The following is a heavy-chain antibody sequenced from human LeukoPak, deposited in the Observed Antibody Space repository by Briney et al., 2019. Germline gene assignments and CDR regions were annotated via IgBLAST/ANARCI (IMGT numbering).Heavy chain of an antibody. CDR3: AKDDSLLWFGELLHYYYYGMDV. J-gene: IGHJ6*02. CDR1: GFTFSDYY. D-gene: IGHD3-10*01. V-gene: IGHV3-11*04. CDR2: ISSSGSTI. Sequence: PGGSLRLSCAASGFTFSDYYMSWIRQAPGKGLEWVSYISSSGSTIYYADSVKGRFTISRDNSKNTLYLQMNSLRAEDTAVYYCAKDDSLLWFGELLHYYYYGMDVWGQGTTVTVSS.